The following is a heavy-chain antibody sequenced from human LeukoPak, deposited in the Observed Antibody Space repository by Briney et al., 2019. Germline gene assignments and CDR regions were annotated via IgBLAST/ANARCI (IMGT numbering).Heavy chain of an antibody. CDR3: ARLASGSYGPLTPFDY. Sequence: SETLSLTCTVSGGSISSYYWSWIRQPPGKGLEWIGDIYYSGSTNYNPSLKSRVTISVDTSKNQFSLRLSSVTAADTAVYYSARLASGSYGPLTPFDYWGQGTRVTVSS. CDR1: GGSISSYY. V-gene: IGHV4-59*08. D-gene: IGHD1-26*01. CDR2: IYYSGST. J-gene: IGHJ4*02.